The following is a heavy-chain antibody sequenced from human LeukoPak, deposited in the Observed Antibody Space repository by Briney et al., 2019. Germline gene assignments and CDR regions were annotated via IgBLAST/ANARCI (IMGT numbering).Heavy chain of an antibody. CDR1: GFTFDDYG. V-gene: IGHV3-20*04. J-gene: IGHJ4*02. D-gene: IGHD3-10*01. Sequence: PGGSLRLSCAAPGFTFDDYGMSWVRQAPGKGLGWVSGINWNGGGTGYADSVKGRFTIARDNAKNSLYLVMNSLRAEDTAFYYCARVQDRYYSGSGFDYWGQGTLVTVSS. CDR2: INWNGGGT. CDR3: ARVQDRYYSGSGFDY.